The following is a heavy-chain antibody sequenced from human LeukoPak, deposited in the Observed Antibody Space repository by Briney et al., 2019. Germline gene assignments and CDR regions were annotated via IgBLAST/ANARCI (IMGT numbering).Heavy chain of an antibody. V-gene: IGHV4-59*12. J-gene: IGHJ6*03. CDR1: GGSISSYY. CDR3: ARDSPVPAAMGDYYYYYYYMDV. D-gene: IGHD2-2*01. Sequence: SETLSLTCTVSGGSISSYYWSWIRQPPGKGLEWIGYIYYSGSTNYNPSLKSRVTISVDTSKNQFSLKLSSVTAADTAVYYCARDSPVPAAMGDYYYYYYYMDVWGKGTTVTISS. CDR2: IYYSGST.